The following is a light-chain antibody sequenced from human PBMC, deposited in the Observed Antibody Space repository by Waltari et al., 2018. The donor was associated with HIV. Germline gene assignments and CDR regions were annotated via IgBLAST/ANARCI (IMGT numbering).Light chain of an antibody. CDR3: AAWDDSLNGVV. J-gene: IGLJ2*01. CDR2: GNN. V-gene: IGLV1-44*01. CDR1: SSNIGSNT. Sequence: QSVLTKPPSASETHGQRVPISCSGSSSNIGSNTVNWYQQLPGTAPKLLIYGNNQRPSGVPDRFSGSKSGTSASLAISGLQSEDEADYYCAAWDDSLNGVVFGGGTKLTVL.